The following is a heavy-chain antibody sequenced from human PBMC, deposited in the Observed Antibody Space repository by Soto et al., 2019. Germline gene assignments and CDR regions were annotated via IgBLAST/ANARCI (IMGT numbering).Heavy chain of an antibody. CDR1: GFTFSSYG. V-gene: IGHV3-30*18. CDR2: ISYDGSNK. D-gene: IGHD6-19*01. J-gene: IGHJ6*02. Sequence: SGGSLRLSCAASGFTFSSYGMHWVRQAPGKGLEWVAVISYDGSNKYYADSVKGRFTISRDNSKNTLYLQMNSLRAEDTAVYYCAKEDLDPAVAGPRPFYYYYYGMDVWGQGTTVTVSS. CDR3: AKEDLDPAVAGPRPFYYYYYGMDV.